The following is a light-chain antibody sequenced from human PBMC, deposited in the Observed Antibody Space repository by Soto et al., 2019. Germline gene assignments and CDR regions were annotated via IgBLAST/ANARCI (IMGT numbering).Light chain of an antibody. CDR3: QQSYGSPYT. J-gene: IGKJ2*01. CDR1: QSINIY. Sequence: IQLTQSPSSLSASVGDRVTLTCPASQSINIYLNWYQQKPGKAPTLLIYAASSLQSGVPSRFSGGGSRKDFTLTNSSLQTEDFATNYCQQSYGSPYTFGQGTKLEI. CDR2: AAS. V-gene: IGKV1-39*01.